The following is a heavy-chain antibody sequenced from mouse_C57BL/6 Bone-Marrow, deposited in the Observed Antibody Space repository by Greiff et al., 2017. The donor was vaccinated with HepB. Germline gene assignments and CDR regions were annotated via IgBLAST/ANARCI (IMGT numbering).Heavy chain of an antibody. V-gene: IGHV1-81*01. CDR1: GYTFTSYG. CDR2: IYPRSGNT. D-gene: IGHD3-2*02. CDR3: ARSIQTAQVPFAY. Sequence: QVHVKQSGAELARPGASVKLSCKASGYTFTSYGISWVKQRTGQGLEWIGEIYPRSGNTYYNEKFKGKATLTADKSSSTAYMELRSLTSEDSAVYFCARSIQTAQVPFAYWGQGTLVTVSA. J-gene: IGHJ3*01.